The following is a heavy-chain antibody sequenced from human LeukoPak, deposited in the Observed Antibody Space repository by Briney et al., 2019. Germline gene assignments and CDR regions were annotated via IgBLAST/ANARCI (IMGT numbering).Heavy chain of an antibody. Sequence: PGGSLRLSCAASGFTFSSYAMSWIRQPPGKGLEWIGEINHSGSTNYNPSLKSRVTISVDTSKNQFSLKLSSVTAADTAVYYCARSQNRARITIFGVVLPRDAFDIWGQGTMVTVSS. D-gene: IGHD3-3*01. CDR2: INHSGST. CDR3: ARSQNRARITIFGVVLPRDAFDI. J-gene: IGHJ3*02. CDR1: GFTFSSYA. V-gene: IGHV4-34*01.